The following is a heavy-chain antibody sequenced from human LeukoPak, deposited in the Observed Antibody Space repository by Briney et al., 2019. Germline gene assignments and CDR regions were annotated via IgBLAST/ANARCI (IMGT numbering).Heavy chain of an antibody. CDR3: ARGFVVVTANYFDY. V-gene: IGHV4-34*01. CDR1: GGSFSGYY. J-gene: IGHJ4*02. D-gene: IGHD2-21*02. CDR2: INHSGST. Sequence: KPSETLSLTCAVYGGSFSGYYWSWIRQPPGKGLEWIGEINHSGSTNYNPSLKSRVTISVDTSKNQFSLKLSSVTAADTAVYYCARGFVVVTANYFDYWGQGTLVTVSS.